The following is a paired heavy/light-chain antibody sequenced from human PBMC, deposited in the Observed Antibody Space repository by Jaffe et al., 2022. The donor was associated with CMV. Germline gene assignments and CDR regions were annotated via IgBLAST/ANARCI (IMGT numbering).Heavy chain of an antibody. CDR1: GFTFSSYE. D-gene: IGHD6-19*01. J-gene: IGHJ5*02. CDR3: ARDSPGIAVAGHLSNWFDP. CDR2: ISSSGSTI. Sequence: EVQLVESGGGLVQPGGSLRLSCAASGFTFSSYEMNWVRQAPGKGLEWVSYISSSGSTIYYADSVKGRFTISRDNAKNSLYLQMNSLRAEDTAVYYCARDSPGIAVAGHLSNWFDPWGQGTLVTVSS. V-gene: IGHV3-48*03.
Light chain of an antibody. J-gene: IGKJ1*01. V-gene: IGKV1-39*01. CDR3: QQSYSTPRGT. CDR1: QSISSY. Sequence: DIQMTQSPSSLSASVGDRVTITCRASQSISSYLNWYQQKPGKAPKLLIYAASSLQSGVPSRFSGSGSGTDFTLTISSLQPEDFATYYCQQSYSTPRGTFGQGTKVEIK. CDR2: AAS.